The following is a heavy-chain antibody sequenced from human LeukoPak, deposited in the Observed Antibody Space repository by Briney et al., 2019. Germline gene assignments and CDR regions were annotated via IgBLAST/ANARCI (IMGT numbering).Heavy chain of an antibody. Sequence: GGSLRLSCTASGFTFGDYAMSWVRQAPGKGLEWVGFIRSKAYGGTTEYAASVKGRFTISRDDSKSIAYLQMNSLKTEDTAVYYCTQMTFLGYCSSTSCPDFDYWGQGTLVTVSS. J-gene: IGHJ4*02. CDR3: TQMTFLGYCSSTSCPDFDY. D-gene: IGHD2-2*01. V-gene: IGHV3-49*04. CDR2: IRSKAYGGTT. CDR1: GFTFGDYA.